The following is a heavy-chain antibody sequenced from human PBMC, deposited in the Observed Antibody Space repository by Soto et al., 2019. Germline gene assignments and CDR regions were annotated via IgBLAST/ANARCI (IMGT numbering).Heavy chain of an antibody. CDR3: APRSITMVRGVMVPFGY. J-gene: IGHJ4*02. Sequence: GGSLRLSCAASGFTFSSYAMSWVRQAPGKGLEWVSAISGSGGSTYYADSVKGRFTISRDNSKNTLYLQMNSLRAEDTAVYYCAPRSITMVRGVMVPFGYWGQGTLVTVSS. V-gene: IGHV3-23*01. CDR2: ISGSGGST. CDR1: GFTFSSYA. D-gene: IGHD3-10*01.